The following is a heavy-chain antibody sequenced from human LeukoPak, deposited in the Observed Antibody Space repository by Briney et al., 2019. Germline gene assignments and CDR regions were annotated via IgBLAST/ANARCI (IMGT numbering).Heavy chain of an antibody. D-gene: IGHD3-10*01. Sequence: AGGSLRLSCTASGFSFGDYAMSWVRQAPGKGLEWVANIKQDGSEKYYVDSVKGRFTISRDNAKNSLYLQMNSLRAEDTAVYYCARDRLRGIPGVWGQGTLVTVSS. J-gene: IGHJ4*02. CDR3: ARDRLRGIPGV. CDR1: GFSFGDYA. CDR2: IKQDGSEK. V-gene: IGHV3-7*01.